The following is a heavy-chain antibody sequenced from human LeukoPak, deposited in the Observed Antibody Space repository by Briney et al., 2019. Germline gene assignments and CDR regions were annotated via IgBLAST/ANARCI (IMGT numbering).Heavy chain of an antibody. CDR3: ASVGLGGYCSSTSCYNFDY. V-gene: IGHV4-39*07. D-gene: IGHD2-2*02. CDR1: GGSISSSSYY. J-gene: IGHJ4*02. CDR2: IYYSGGT. Sequence: SETLSLTCTVSGGSISSSSYYWGWIRQPPGKGLEWIGSIYYSGGTYYNPSLKSRVTISVDTSKNQFSLKLSSVTAADTAVYYCASVGLGGYCSSTSCYNFDYWGQGTLVTVSS.